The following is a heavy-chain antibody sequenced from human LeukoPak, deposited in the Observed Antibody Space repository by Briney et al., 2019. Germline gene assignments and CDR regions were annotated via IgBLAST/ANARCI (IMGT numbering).Heavy chain of an antibody. CDR3: ARDYDSSGYSDAFDI. V-gene: IGHV3-11*04. CDR2: ISSSGSTI. CDR1: GFTFSDYY. Sequence: GGSLRLSCAASGFTFSDYYMSWIRQAPGKGLEWVSYISSSGSTIYYADSVKGRFTISRDNAKNSLYLQMNSLRAEDAAVYYCARDYDSSGYSDAFDIWGQGTMVTVSS. J-gene: IGHJ3*02. D-gene: IGHD3-22*01.